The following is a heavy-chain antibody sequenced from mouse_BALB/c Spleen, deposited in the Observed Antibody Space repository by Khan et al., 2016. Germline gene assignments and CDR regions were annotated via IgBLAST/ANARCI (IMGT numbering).Heavy chain of an antibody. V-gene: IGHV1-7*01. D-gene: IGHD2-4*01. CDR1: GYTFTSYW. CDR2: INPSTGNS. J-gene: IGHJ3*01. Sequence: QVQRQQSGADLAKPGASVTLSCKASGYTFTSYWMHWVKPRPGQGLEWIGDINPSTGNSEYHQQFKDKATLTADKSSSTAYIQLSILTSEDSAVYYCARSMNTTWFDYWGQGTLVTVSA. CDR3: ARSMNTTWFDY.